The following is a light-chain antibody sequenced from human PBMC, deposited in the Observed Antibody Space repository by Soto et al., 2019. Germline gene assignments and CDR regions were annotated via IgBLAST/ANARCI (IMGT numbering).Light chain of an antibody. J-gene: IGLJ2*01. Sequence: QSALTQPPSASGSPGQSVTISCTGTSSDVGGYNFVSWYQQQSGKAPKLMIYEVNKRPSGVPDRFSGSKSGNTASLTVSGLQAEDGGDYYCSSYAGSNSVVFGGGTQLTV. CDR1: SSDVGGYNF. V-gene: IGLV2-8*01. CDR2: EVN. CDR3: SSYAGSNSVV.